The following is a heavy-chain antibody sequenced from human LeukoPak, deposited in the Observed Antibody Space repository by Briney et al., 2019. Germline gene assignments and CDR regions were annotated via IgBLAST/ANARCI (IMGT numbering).Heavy chain of an antibody. D-gene: IGHD3-10*01. CDR3: AREYRYYYGSGSSPTYYFDY. V-gene: IGHV3-33*01. CDR2: IWYDGTNK. CDR1: GFTFSSYG. Sequence: GGSLRLSCAASGFTFSSYGMHWVRQAPGKGLEWVAVIWYDGTNKYYADSVKGRFTISRDNSKNTLYLQMNSLRAEDTAVYYCAREYRYYYGSGSSPTYYFDYWGQGTLVTVSS. J-gene: IGHJ4*02.